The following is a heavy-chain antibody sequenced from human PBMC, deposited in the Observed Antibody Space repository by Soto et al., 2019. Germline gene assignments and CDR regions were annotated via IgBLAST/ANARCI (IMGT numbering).Heavy chain of an antibody. Sequence: SVKVSXKASGFTCTMSAVQCVLQSLXQRLEWIGCIVVGSGNTNYAQKFQERVTITRDMSTSTAYMELSSLRSEDTAVYYCAAGPFTYYYDSSGYPYWGQGTLVTVSS. J-gene: IGHJ4*02. V-gene: IGHV1-58*01. CDR1: GFTCTMSA. CDR3: AAGPFTYYYDSSGYPY. CDR2: IVVGSGNT. D-gene: IGHD3-22*01.